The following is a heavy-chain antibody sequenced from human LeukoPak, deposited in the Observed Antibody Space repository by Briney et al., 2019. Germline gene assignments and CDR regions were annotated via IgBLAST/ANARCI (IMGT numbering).Heavy chain of an antibody. V-gene: IGHV5-51*01. CDR1: GYSFTTLW. D-gene: IGHD6-19*01. CDR2: IYPADSDT. Sequence: GESLKVSCKGFGYSFTTLWIGWVRQMPGKGLEWMGIIYPADSDTRYSPSFQGQVTISADKSISTAYLQWSSLKASDTAMYYCARPSSGGSDYWGQGTLVTVSS. CDR3: ARPSSGGSDY. J-gene: IGHJ4*02.